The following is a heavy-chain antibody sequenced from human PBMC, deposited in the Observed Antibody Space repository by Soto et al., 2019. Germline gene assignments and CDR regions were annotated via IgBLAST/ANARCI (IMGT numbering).Heavy chain of an antibody. V-gene: IGHV1-8*01. CDR2: MNPNSGNT. J-gene: IGHJ5*02. D-gene: IGHD6-19*01. Sequence: QVQLVQSGAEVKKPGASVKVSCKASGYTFTSYDINWVRQATGQGLEWMGWMNPNSGNTGYAQKFXGXVXMXXNTSISTAYMELSSLRSEDTAVYYCARERSVGIAVAGRFDPWGQGTLVTVSS. CDR1: GYTFTSYD. CDR3: ARERSVGIAVAGRFDP.